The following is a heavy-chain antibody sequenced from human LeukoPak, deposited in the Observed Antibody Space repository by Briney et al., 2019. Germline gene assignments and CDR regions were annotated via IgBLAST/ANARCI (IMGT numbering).Heavy chain of an antibody. V-gene: IGHV3-30*18. CDR2: ISYDGSNK. D-gene: IGHD4-11*01. CDR3: AKDLPSNYGSYGMDV. Sequence: QPGGSLRLSCAASGFTFSSYGMHWVRQAPGKGLEWVAVISYDGSNKYYADSVKGRFTISRDNSKNTLYLQMNSLRAEDTAVYYCAKDLPSNYGSYGMDVWGQGTTVTVSS. CDR1: GFTFSSYG. J-gene: IGHJ6*02.